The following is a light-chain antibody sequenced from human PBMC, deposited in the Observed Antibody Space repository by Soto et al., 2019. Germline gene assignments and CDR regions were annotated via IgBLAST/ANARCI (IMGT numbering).Light chain of an antibody. CDR2: DAS. CDR3: QQRSNFS. CDR1: QSVSSY. J-gene: IGKJ2*01. V-gene: IGKV3-11*01. Sequence: EIVLTQSPATLSLSPGERATLSCRASQSVSSYLVWYQQKPGQAPRLLIYDASNRATGIPARFSGSGSGTDFTLTISSLEPEDFAVYYCQQRSNFSFGQGTKLEIK.